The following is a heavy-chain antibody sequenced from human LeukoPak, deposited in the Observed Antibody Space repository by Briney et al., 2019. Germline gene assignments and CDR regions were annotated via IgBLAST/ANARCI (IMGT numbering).Heavy chain of an antibody. CDR3: ARHRLPTPRVYSSGWYGPGYFDY. V-gene: IGHV4-59*08. J-gene: IGHJ4*02. Sequence: PSETLSLTCTVSGGSISSYYWSWIRQPPGRGLEWIAYISYSGNTNYNPSLRSRVTISIDTSKNQFSLKLSSVTAADTAVYYCARHRLPTPRVYSSGWYGPGYFDYWGQGTLVTVSS. CDR2: ISYSGNT. D-gene: IGHD6-19*01. CDR1: GGSISSYY.